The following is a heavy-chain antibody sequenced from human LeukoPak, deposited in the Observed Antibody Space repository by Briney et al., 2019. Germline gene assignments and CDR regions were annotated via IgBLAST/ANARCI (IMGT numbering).Heavy chain of an antibody. V-gene: IGHV4-4*07. CDR2: IYTSGST. CDR3: ARHGYDFWSGYYTGDYYYYGMDV. Sequence: SETLSLTCTVSGGSISSYYWSWIRQPAGKGLEWIGRIYTSGSTNYNPSLKSRGTMSVDTSKNQYSLKLSSVTATDTAVYYCARHGYDFWSGYYTGDYYYYGMDVWGQGTTVTVSS. D-gene: IGHD3-3*01. CDR1: GGSISSYY. J-gene: IGHJ6*02.